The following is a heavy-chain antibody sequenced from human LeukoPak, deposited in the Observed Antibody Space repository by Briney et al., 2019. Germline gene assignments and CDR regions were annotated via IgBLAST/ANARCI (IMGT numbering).Heavy chain of an antibody. CDR3: ASPDEIVSNGFDY. D-gene: IGHD3-16*02. Sequence: PGGSLRLSCAASGFTFSSYGMHWARQAPGKGLEWIGSIYYSGSTYYNPSLKSRVTISVDTSKNQFSLKLSSVTAADTAVYYCASPDEIVSNGFDYWGQGTLVTVSS. CDR2: IYYSGST. CDR1: GFTFSSYG. V-gene: IGHV4-39*01. J-gene: IGHJ4*02.